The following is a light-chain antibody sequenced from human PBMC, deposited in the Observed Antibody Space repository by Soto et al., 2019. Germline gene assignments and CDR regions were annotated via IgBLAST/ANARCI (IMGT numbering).Light chain of an antibody. CDR1: SSDVGAYNY. CDR3: SSYTSSTTWV. Sequence: QSALTQPASVSGSPGQSITISCTGTSSDVGAYNYVSWYQQHPGKAPKLMIYEVSYRPSGVSDRFSGSRSGNTASLTISGLQAEDESDYYCSSYTSSTTWVFGGGTMLTVL. V-gene: IGLV2-14*01. J-gene: IGLJ3*02. CDR2: EVS.